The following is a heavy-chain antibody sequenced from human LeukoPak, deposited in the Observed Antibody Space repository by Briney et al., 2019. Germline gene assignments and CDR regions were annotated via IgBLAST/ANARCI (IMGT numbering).Heavy chain of an antibody. D-gene: IGHD1-1*01. CDR2: MSSDSSFI. V-gene: IGHV3-21*05. CDR3: ARDSYNWNYEGTFDY. J-gene: IGHJ4*02. Sequence: GGSLRLSCVASGFTFRSYAMNWVRQAPGKGLEWVSYMSSDSSFINYADSVKGRFTISRDNAKNSLFLQMDSPRADDTAVYYCARDSYNWNYEGTFDYWGQGTLVTVSS. CDR1: GFTFRSYA.